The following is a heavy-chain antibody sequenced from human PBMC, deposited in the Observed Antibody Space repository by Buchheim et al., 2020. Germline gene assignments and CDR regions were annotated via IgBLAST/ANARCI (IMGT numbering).Heavy chain of an antibody. V-gene: IGHV4-34*01. CDR2: INHSGST. Sequence: QVQLQQWGAGLLKPSETLSLTCAVYGGSFSGYYWSWIRQPPGKGLEWIGEINHSGSTNYNPSLKSRVTISVDTSKNQFSLKLSSVTAADTAVYYCAKRGDLDYYDSSGYYFSPDRNDAFDIWGQGT. CDR3: AKRGDLDYYDSSGYYFSPDRNDAFDI. J-gene: IGHJ3*02. CDR1: GGSFSGYY. D-gene: IGHD3-22*01.